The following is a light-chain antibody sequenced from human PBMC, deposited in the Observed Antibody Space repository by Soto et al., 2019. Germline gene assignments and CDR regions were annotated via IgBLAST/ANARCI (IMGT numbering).Light chain of an antibody. CDR3: QQYQISPRT. CDR2: GAS. J-gene: IGKJ1*01. Sequence: IGMKQSPATLSVNQGERATLSCRASQSVSSNLVWYQQKPGQAPRLLIYGASTRVTGIPARFSGSGSGTDFTLTISRLEPADFAVYYCQQYQISPRTFGQGTKVDIK. CDR1: QSVSSN. V-gene: IGKV3-15*01.